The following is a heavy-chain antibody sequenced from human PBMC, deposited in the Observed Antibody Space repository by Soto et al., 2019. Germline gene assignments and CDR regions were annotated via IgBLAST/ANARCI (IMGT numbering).Heavy chain of an antibody. D-gene: IGHD2-2*01. CDR3: ATDPFTSDLSDY. V-gene: IGHV3-48*01. Sequence: GGSLRLSCAASGFTLSYSFMSWVRQAPGKGLEWVSYISSSSGTIYYADSVKGRFTISRDNAKDSLYLLMNSLRAEDTAVYYCATDPFTSDLSDYWGQGTLVTVSS. CDR1: GFTLSYSF. CDR2: ISSSSGTI. J-gene: IGHJ4*02.